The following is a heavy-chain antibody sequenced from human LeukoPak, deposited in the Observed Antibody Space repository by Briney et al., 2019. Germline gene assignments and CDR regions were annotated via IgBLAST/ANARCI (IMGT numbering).Heavy chain of an antibody. J-gene: IGHJ5*02. CDR1: GYTFTSYD. CDR3: ARAPSRFSPLLFKTSGVYWFDP. D-gene: IGHD6-13*01. CDR2: MNPNSGNT. V-gene: IGHV1-8*01. Sequence: ASVKVSCKASGYTFTSYDINWVRQATGQGLEWMGWMNPNSGNTGYAQKFQGRVTMTGNTSISTAYMELSSLRSEDTAVYYCARAPSRFSPLLFKTSGVYWFDPWGQGTLVTVSS.